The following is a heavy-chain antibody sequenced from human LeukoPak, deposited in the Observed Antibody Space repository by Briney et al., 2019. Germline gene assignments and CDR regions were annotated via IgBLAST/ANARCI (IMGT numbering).Heavy chain of an antibody. CDR2: ISYDGSNK. Sequence: RGSLRLSCAAPGFTFSSYGMHWVRQAPGKGLECVAVISYDGSNKYYADSVKGRFTISRDNSKNTLYLQMNSLRAEDTAVYYCAKDKVGATTGGYYFDYWGQGTLVTVSS. D-gene: IGHD1-26*01. CDR3: AKDKVGATTGGYYFDY. J-gene: IGHJ4*02. V-gene: IGHV3-30*18. CDR1: GFTFSSYG.